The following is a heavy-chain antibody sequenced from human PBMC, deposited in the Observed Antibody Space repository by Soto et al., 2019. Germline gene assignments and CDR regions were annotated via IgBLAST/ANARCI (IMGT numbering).Heavy chain of an antibody. J-gene: IGHJ5*01. Sequence: EVQLVESGGGLVKPGGSLRLSCAASGFTFSSYSMNWVRQAPGKGLEWVSSISSSSTYIYYADSVKGRFTISRDNAKNSLYLQTNSLRVEDTAVYYCARSPVEIVATSLYWFDSWGQGTLVTVSS. CDR1: GFTFSSYS. D-gene: IGHD5-12*01. CDR3: ARSPVEIVATSLYWFDS. CDR2: ISSSSTYI. V-gene: IGHV3-21*01.